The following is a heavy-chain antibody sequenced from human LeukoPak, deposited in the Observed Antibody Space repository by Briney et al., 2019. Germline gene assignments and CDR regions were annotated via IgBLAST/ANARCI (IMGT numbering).Heavy chain of an antibody. J-gene: IGHJ4*02. V-gene: IGHV3-23*01. CDR1: GFTFSSYN. CDR2: ISGSGGST. D-gene: IGHD3-10*01. CDR3: AKDRRFGELTPVDY. Sequence: GGSLRLSCAASGFTFSSYNMNWVRQAPGKGLEWVSAISGSGGSTYYADSVKGRFTISRDNSKNTLYLQMNSLRAEDTAVYYCAKDRRFGELTPVDYWGQGTLVTVSS.